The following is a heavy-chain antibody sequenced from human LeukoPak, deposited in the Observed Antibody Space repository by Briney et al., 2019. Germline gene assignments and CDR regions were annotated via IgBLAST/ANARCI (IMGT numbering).Heavy chain of an antibody. CDR2: INPNSGGT. CDR1: GYTLTELS. V-gene: IGHV1-2*02. Sequence: EASVKVSCKVSGYTLTELSMHWVRQAPGQGLEWMGWINPNSGGTNYAQKFQGRVTMTRDTSISTAYMELSRLRSDDTAVYYCARDEDRMTEPNPNWFDPWGQGTLVTVSS. CDR3: ARDEDRMTEPNPNWFDP. J-gene: IGHJ5*02. D-gene: IGHD1-14*01.